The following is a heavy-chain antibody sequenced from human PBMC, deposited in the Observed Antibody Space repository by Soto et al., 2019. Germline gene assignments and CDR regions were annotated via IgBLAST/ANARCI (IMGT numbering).Heavy chain of an antibody. J-gene: IGHJ4*02. Sequence: VQLVESGGGLVQPGGSLRLSCAASGFTFSSYAMHWVRQAPGKGLEWVAVISYDGSNKYYADSVKGRFTISRDNSKNTLYLQMNSLRAEDTAVYYCAREGYYYDSSGYYFPLYYFDYWGQGTLVTVSS. CDR3: AREGYYYDSSGYYFPLYYFDY. D-gene: IGHD3-22*01. CDR2: ISYDGSNK. V-gene: IGHV3-30-3*01. CDR1: GFTFSSYA.